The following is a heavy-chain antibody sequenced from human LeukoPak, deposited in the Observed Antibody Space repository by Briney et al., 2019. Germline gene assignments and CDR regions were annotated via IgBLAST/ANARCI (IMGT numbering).Heavy chain of an antibody. Sequence: QPGGSLRLSCAASGSTFSTFAMTWVRQAPGKGLEWVSTFSPDGIHYADSVKGRFAISRDDSMSTLFLQMNSLRAEDTAIYYCAKDYARGGCSLAHCNPIDSWGQGTLVTVSS. V-gene: IGHV3-23*01. CDR1: GSTFSTFA. D-gene: IGHD2-15*01. CDR2: FSPDGI. CDR3: AKDYARGGCSLAHCNPIDS. J-gene: IGHJ4*02.